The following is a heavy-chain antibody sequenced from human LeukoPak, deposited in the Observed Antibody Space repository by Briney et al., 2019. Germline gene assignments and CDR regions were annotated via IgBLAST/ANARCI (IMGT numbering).Heavy chain of an antibody. J-gene: IGHJ4*02. V-gene: IGHV1-2*02. D-gene: IGHD2-21*02. Sequence: ASEKVSCKASGYTFTDYYMHWVRQAPGKGLEWMGGINPNSGGTKNTQKFQGRVTMTRDTSISTAYMEVSRLRSDDTAVYYCVRAMYCGGDCYYYFDHWGPGTLVTVSS. CDR3: VRAMYCGGDCYYYFDH. CDR1: GYTFTDYY. CDR2: INPNSGGT.